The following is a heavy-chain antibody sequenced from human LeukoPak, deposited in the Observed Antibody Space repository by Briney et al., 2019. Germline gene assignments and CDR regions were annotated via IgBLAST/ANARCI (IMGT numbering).Heavy chain of an antibody. Sequence: SETLSLTCTVSGGSISSGGYYWSWIRQHPGKGLEWIGYIYYSGSTYYNPSLKSRVTISVDTSKNQFSLKLSSVTAADTAVYYCARVEGIVVVVAATPIHHAFDIWGQGTMVTVSS. D-gene: IGHD2-15*01. V-gene: IGHV4-30-4*08. J-gene: IGHJ3*02. CDR1: GGSISSGGYY. CDR3: ARVEGIVVVVAATPIHHAFDI. CDR2: IYYSGST.